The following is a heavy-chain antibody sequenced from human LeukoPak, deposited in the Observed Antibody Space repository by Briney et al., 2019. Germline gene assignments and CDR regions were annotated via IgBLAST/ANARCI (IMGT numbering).Heavy chain of an antibody. V-gene: IGHV3-72*01. Sequence: PGGSLRLSCVASGFTFSDHYMDWVRQAPGKGLEWVGRTRNKANSYTTEYAASVKGRFTISRDDSKNSLYLQMNSLKTEDTAVYYCARERYYDSSGYYPYYFDYWGQGTLVTVSS. CDR1: GFTFSDHY. CDR3: ARERYYDSSGYYPYYFDY. CDR2: TRNKANSYTT. J-gene: IGHJ4*02. D-gene: IGHD3-22*01.